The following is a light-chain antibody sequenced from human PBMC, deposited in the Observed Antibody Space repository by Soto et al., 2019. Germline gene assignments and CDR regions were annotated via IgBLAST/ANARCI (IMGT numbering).Light chain of an antibody. Sequence: DIQMTQSPSSLSASVGDRVTITCRASQSISSYLNWYQQKPGKAPKLLIYAASSLQSGVPSRFSGSGSGTDFTLTISSLQPEDFATYYCQQLKTYPLTFGGGTKVEI. CDR1: QSISSY. CDR3: QQLKTYPLT. CDR2: AAS. J-gene: IGKJ4*01. V-gene: IGKV1-39*01.